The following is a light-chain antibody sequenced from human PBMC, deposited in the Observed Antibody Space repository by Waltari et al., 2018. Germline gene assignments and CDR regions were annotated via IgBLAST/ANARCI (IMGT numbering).Light chain of an antibody. CDR2: WAS. CDR3: QQYYSVRPYA. Sequence: DIVLTQSPDSLAVSLGERATINCKSSQSVLYSVNNKDYLACYQQKPGQPPKLLIYWASTRESGVPDRFSGSGSGTEFTLTINSVQAEDVAVYYCQQYYSVRPYAFGPGTKVEIK. CDR1: QSVLYSVNNKDY. V-gene: IGKV4-1*01. J-gene: IGKJ3*01.